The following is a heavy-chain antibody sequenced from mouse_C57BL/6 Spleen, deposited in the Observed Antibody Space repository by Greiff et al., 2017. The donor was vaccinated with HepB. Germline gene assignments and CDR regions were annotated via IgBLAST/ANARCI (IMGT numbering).Heavy chain of an antibody. CDR1: GYTFTSYW. D-gene: IGHD1-1*01. Sequence: VQLQQPGAELVKPGASVKLSCKASGYTFTSYWMQWVKQRPGQGLEWIGEIDPSDSYTNYNQKFKGKATLTVDTSSSTAYMQRSSLTSEDSAVYYCARSGSSPYYYAMDYWGQGTSVTVSS. J-gene: IGHJ4*01. V-gene: IGHV1-50*01. CDR2: IDPSDSYT. CDR3: ARSGSSPYYYAMDY.